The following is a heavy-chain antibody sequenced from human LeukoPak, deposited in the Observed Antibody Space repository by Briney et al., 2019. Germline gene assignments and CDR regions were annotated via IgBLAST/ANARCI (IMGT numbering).Heavy chain of an antibody. V-gene: IGHV3-13*01. CDR1: GFTFSSYD. J-gene: IGHJ6*02. CDR3: ARGGYFGSGPMDV. CDR2: INTAGDT. D-gene: IGHD3-10*01. Sequence: GRSPRLSCAASGFTFSSYDMHWVRQAAGKGLEWVAAINTAGDTYYPGSVRGRFTISRENAKKSFFLQMNSLRAGDTAVYYCARGGYFGSGPMDVWGQGTTVTVSS.